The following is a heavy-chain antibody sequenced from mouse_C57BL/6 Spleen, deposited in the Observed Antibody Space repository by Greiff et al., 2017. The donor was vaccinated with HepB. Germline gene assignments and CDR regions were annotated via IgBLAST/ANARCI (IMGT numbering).Heavy chain of an antibody. CDR2: IYPGSGST. Sequence: QVQLQQPGAELVKPGASVKMSCKASGYTFTSYWITWVKQRPGQGLEWIGDIYPGSGSTNYNEKFKSKATLTVATSSSTAYMQLSSLTSEDSAVYYCARGYDYDGYWYFDVWGTGTTVTVSS. J-gene: IGHJ1*03. CDR3: ARGYDYDGYWYFDV. CDR1: GYTFTSYW. D-gene: IGHD2-4*01. V-gene: IGHV1-55*01.